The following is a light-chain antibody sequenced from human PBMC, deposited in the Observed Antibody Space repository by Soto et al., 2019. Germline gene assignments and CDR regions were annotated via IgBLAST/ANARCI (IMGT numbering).Light chain of an antibody. Sequence: DIQMTQSPASLSASVGDRVTLTCRTSQSINNCLNWYQQKPGKAPTVMXYGASSLQSGVPLRFSGSGSGTDLTLTISSLQTEDFANYYCQESFSTLWGTCGQGTKVDIK. V-gene: IGKV1-39*01. J-gene: IGKJ1*01. CDR1: QSINNC. CDR2: GAS. CDR3: QESFSTLWGT.